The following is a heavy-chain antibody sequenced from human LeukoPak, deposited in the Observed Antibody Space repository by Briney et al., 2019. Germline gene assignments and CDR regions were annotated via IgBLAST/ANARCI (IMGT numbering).Heavy chain of an antibody. J-gene: IGHJ4*02. CDR2: MNPNSGNT. CDR3: ARGSIRIADLDY. Sequence: GASVKVSCKASGYTFTGYDINWVRQATGQGLEWMGWMNPNSGNTGYAQKFQGRVTMTRNTSISTAYMELSSLRSEDTAVYYCARGSIRIADLDYWGQGTLVTVSS. D-gene: IGHD6-13*01. CDR1: GYTFTGYD. V-gene: IGHV1-8*01.